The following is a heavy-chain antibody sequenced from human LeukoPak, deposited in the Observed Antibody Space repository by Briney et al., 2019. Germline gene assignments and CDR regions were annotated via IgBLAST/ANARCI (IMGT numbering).Heavy chain of an antibody. CDR3: ARDYSNYDFWSGYYAPSDY. D-gene: IGHD3-3*01. CDR1: GYTFTSYG. Sequence: ASVKVSCKASGYTFTSYGISWVRQAPGQGLEWMGWISAYNGNTNYAQKLQGRVTMTTDTSTSTAYMELRSLRSDDTAVYYCARDYSNYDFWSGYYAPSDYWGQGTPVTVSS. J-gene: IGHJ4*02. CDR2: ISAYNGNT. V-gene: IGHV1-18*01.